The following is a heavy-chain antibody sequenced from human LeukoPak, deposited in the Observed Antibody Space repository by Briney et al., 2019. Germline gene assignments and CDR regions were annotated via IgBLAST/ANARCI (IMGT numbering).Heavy chain of an antibody. CDR3: AKGPGARGHFNWFDH. J-gene: IGHJ5*02. V-gene: IGHV3-48*03. D-gene: IGHD5-12*01. Sequence: PGGSLRLSCAASGFSFSNYEMNWVRQAPGQGLEWISYITASSATIYYADSVKGRFTISRDNARNSLYLQMNGLRGEDTAVYYCAKGPGARGHFNWFDHWGQGTLVTVSS. CDR2: ITASSATI. CDR1: GFSFSNYE.